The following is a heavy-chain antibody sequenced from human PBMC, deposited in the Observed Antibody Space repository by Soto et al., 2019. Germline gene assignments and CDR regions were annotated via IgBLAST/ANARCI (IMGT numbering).Heavy chain of an antibody. CDR1: GFTFSSYA. Sequence: EVQLLESGGILVHPGGSLRLSCAASGFTFSSYAMTWVRQAPGKGLEWVSAISGGGDSIYYADSVKGRFTISRDQSKNTLYLQMHSPRAEDTAVYFCAKERDNGAARNYFAYWGQGTLVTVSS. J-gene: IGHJ4*02. D-gene: IGHD2-8*01. CDR3: AKERDNGAARNYFAY. CDR2: ISGGGDSI. V-gene: IGHV3-23*01.